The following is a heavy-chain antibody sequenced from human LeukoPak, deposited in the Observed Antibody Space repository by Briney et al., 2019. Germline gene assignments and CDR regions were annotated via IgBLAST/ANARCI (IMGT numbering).Heavy chain of an antibody. D-gene: IGHD2-15*01. CDR2: IYESGTT. CDR1: GESLNSYY. Sequence: PSETLSLTCAVYGESLNSYYWSWVRQPPGEGLEWIGEIYESGTTEYNPSLKSRVTISMVPSKQQFSLSLSSVTAADTAVYYCTRGAWATRLGSWGLGTPVIVSS. J-gene: IGHJ4*02. CDR3: TRGAWATRLGS. V-gene: IGHV4-34*01.